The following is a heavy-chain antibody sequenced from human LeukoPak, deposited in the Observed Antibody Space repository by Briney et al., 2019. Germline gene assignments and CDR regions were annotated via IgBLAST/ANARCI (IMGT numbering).Heavy chain of an antibody. CDR2: ISSSSSYT. D-gene: IGHD3-10*01. Sequence: KAGGSLRLSCAASGFTFSDYYMSWIRQAPGKGLEWVSYISSSSSYTNYADSVKGRFTISRDNAKNSLYLQMNSLRAEDTAVYYCARDRYGSGSDAFDIWGQGTMVTVSS. CDR1: GFTFSDYY. J-gene: IGHJ3*02. CDR3: ARDRYGSGSDAFDI. V-gene: IGHV3-11*05.